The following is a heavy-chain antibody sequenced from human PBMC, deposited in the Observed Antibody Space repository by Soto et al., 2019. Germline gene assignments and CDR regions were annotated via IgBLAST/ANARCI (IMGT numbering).Heavy chain of an antibody. J-gene: IGHJ4*02. Sequence: QVQLQESGPGLVKPSETLSLTCTVSGGSISSYYWSWIRQPPGKGLEWIGYIYYSGSSNYNPSLKSRVTISVDTSKNQFSLKLSSVTAADTAVYYCARGIPLDYWGQGTLVTVSS. D-gene: IGHD5-18*01. CDR3: ARGIPLDY. CDR2: IYYSGSS. CDR1: GGSISSYY. V-gene: IGHV4-59*01.